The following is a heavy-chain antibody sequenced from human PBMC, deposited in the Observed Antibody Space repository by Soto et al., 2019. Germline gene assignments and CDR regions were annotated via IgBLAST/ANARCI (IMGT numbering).Heavy chain of an antibody. CDR2: ISAYNGNT. CDR3: ARVPPEMVRGPPYYYYGMDV. J-gene: IGHJ6*02. Sequence: QVQLVQSGAEVKKPGASVKVSCKASGYTFTSYGISWVRQAPGQGLEWMGWISAYNGNTNYAQKLQGRVTMTTDTSTSTAYMELRSLRSDDTAVYYCARVPPEMVRGPPYYYYGMDVWGQGTTVTVSS. CDR1: GYTFTSYG. D-gene: IGHD3-10*01. V-gene: IGHV1-18*04.